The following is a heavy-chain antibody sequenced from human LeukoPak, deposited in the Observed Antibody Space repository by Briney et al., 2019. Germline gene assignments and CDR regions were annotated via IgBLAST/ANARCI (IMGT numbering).Heavy chain of an antibody. D-gene: IGHD3-3*01. Sequence: ASVKVSXKASGGTFSSYAISWVRQAPGQGLEWMGRIIPIFGTANYAQKFQGRVTITTDESTSTAYMELSSLRSEDTAVYYCAREGGATYYDFWSGLSLDYWGRGTLVTVSS. J-gene: IGHJ4*02. V-gene: IGHV1-69*05. CDR3: AREGGATYYDFWSGLSLDY. CDR2: IIPIFGTA. CDR1: GGTFSSYA.